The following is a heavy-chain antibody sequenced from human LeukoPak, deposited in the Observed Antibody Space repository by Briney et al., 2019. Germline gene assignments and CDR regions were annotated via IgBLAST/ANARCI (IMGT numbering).Heavy chain of an antibody. V-gene: IGHV1-46*01. J-gene: IGHJ6*02. CDR2: INPSGGST. CDR1: GYTFTSYY. Sequence: ASVKVSCKASGYTFTSYYMHWVRQAPGQGLEWMGIINPSGGSTSYAQKFQGRVTMTRDTSTSTVYMELSRLRSDDTAVYYCARVRNYYYYGMDVWGQGTTVTVSS. CDR3: ARVRNYYYYGMDV.